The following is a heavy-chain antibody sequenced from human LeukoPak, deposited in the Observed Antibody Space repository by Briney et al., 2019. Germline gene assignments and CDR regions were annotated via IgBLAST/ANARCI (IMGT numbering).Heavy chain of an antibody. D-gene: IGHD2/OR15-2a*01. Sequence: GGSLRLSCTASGFTFVDYAMTWVRQAPGKGLEWVGFIRSDPYGGTTEYAASVKGRFTISRDDSKSIAYLQMNSLKTEDTAVYYCTRGLLPGYWGQGTLVTVSS. CDR1: GFTFVDYA. J-gene: IGHJ4*02. V-gene: IGHV3-49*04. CDR2: IRSDPYGGTT. CDR3: TRGLLPGY.